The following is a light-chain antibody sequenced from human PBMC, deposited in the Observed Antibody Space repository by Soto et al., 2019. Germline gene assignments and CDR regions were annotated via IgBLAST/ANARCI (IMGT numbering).Light chain of an antibody. CDR1: QSLLHSNGYTY. CDR2: LGS. Sequence: IVMTRSPLSLPCTPVEPASISCRSSQSLLHSNGYTYLDWYLQKPGQSPQLLIYLGSSRAYGVPDRFSGSGPGTNFTLKISRVEAEDVGVYYCMQALQTPQLTFGGGTKVDIK. CDR3: MQALQTPQLT. J-gene: IGKJ4*01. V-gene: IGKV2-28*01.